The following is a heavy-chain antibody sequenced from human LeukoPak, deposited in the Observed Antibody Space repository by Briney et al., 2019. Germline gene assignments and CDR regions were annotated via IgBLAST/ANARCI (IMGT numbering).Heavy chain of an antibody. V-gene: IGHV3-30-3*01. D-gene: IGHD1-26*01. Sequence: GRSLRLSCAASGFTFSSYAMHWVRQAPGKGLEWVAVISYDGSIKYYTDSVKGRFTISRDNSKNTLFLQMNSLTTEDTAVYYCVRDSPRVASGNFLYYFDYWGQGTLVTVSP. CDR3: VRDSPRVASGNFLYYFDY. CDR2: ISYDGSIK. CDR1: GFTFSSYA. J-gene: IGHJ4*02.